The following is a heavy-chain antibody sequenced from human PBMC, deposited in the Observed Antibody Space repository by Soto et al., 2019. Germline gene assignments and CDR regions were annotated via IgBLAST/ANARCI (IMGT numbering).Heavy chain of an antibody. CDR1: GGSISSYY. CDR2: IYYSGST. V-gene: IGHV4-59*01. J-gene: IGHJ4*02. CDR3: ARRQDGYFGY. D-gene: IGHD2-15*01. Sequence: PSETLSLTCTVSGGSISSYYWSWIRQPPGKGLEWIGYIYYSGSTNYNPSLKSRVTISVDTSKNQFSLKLSSVTAADTAVYYCARRQDGYFGYWGQGTLVTVSS.